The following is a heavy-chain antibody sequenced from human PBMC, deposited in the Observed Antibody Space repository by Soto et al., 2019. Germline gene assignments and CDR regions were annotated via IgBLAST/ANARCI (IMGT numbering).Heavy chain of an antibody. CDR3: ARRGGSSPFDY. CDR1: GGSISSSSYY. CDR2: IYYSGST. V-gene: IGHV4-39*01. J-gene: IGHJ4*02. D-gene: IGHD6-13*01. Sequence: QLQLQESGPGLVKPSETLSLTCTVSGGSISSSSYYWGWIRQPPGKGLEWIGSIYYSGSTYFNPSVKSRVTISVDTSKNQFSLKLSSVTAADTAVYYCARRGGSSPFDYWGQGTLVTVSS.